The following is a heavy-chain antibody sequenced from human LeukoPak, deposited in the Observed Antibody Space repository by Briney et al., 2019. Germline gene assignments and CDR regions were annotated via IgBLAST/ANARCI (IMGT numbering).Heavy chain of an antibody. CDR2: INHSGST. D-gene: IGHD6-13*01. CDR3: ARGSGIAAVNDY. J-gene: IGHJ4*02. Sequence: PSEALSLTCAVYGGSFSGYYWSWIRQPPGKGLEWIGEINHSGSTNYNPSLKSRVTISVDTSKNQFSLQLSSVTAADTAVYYCARGSGIAAVNDYWGQGTLVTVSS. V-gene: IGHV4-34*01. CDR1: GGSFSGYY.